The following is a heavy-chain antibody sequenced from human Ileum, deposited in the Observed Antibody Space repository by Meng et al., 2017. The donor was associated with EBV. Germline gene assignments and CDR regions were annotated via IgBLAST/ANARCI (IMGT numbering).Heavy chain of an antibody. J-gene: IGHJ4*02. Sequence: QGQLQQSGPGLVKPSGPLSLTCAASGDSISSNNWWSWVRQPPGKGLEWIGEIYHSGSTNYNPSFKSRVTMSVDKSKNQISLNLSSVTAADTAVYYCASGRDYAWHSWGRGTLVTVSS. CDR1: GDSISSNNW. V-gene: IGHV4-4*02. CDR3: ASGRDYAWHS. D-gene: IGHD4-17*01. CDR2: IYHSGST.